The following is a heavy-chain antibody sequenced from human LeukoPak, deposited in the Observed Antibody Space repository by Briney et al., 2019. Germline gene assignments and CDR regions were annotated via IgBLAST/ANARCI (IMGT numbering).Heavy chain of an antibody. D-gene: IGHD2-2*01. CDR3: AREFSTYASSYFDY. V-gene: IGHV3-21*01. J-gene: IGHJ4*02. Sequence: GGSLRLSCAASGFTFSDHSMNWVRQAPGKGLEWVSSISSSGSDIYYADSMKGRFTISRDNAKTSLYLQMNSLRAEDTAVYFCAREFSTYASSYFDYWGQGTLVTVSS. CDR2: ISSSGSDI. CDR1: GFTFSDHS.